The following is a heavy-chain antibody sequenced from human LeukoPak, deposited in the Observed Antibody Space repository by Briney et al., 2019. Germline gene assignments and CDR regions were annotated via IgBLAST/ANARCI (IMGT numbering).Heavy chain of an antibody. D-gene: IGHD3-22*01. J-gene: IGHJ4*02. Sequence: PGGSLRLSCAVSGFTVSSHAMSWVRQASGKGLEWVSLIGGAGDTFYADSVKGRFTISRDNSKNTLYLQMNSLRAEDTAVYYCAKPANYYYDSSGYYLLYFDYWGQGTLVTVSS. V-gene: IGHV3-23*01. CDR2: IGGAGDT. CDR1: GFTVSSHA. CDR3: AKPANYYYDSSGYYLLYFDY.